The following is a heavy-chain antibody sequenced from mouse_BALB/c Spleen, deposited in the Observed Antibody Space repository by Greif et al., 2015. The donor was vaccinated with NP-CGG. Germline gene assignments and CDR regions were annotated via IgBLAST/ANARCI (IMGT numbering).Heavy chain of an antibody. CDR3: ARSRSFDY. Sequence: EVQLQQSGPGLVKPSQSLFLTCTVTGYSITSDYAWNWIRQFPGNKLEWMGYISYSGSTSYNPSLKSRISITRDTSKNQFFLQLNSVTTEDTATYYCARSRSFDYWGQGTTLTVSS. J-gene: IGHJ2*01. CDR1: GYSITSDYA. V-gene: IGHV3-2*02. CDR2: ISYSGST.